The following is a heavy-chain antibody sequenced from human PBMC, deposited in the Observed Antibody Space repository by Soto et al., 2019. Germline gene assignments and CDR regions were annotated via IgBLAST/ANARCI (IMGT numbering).Heavy chain of an antibody. D-gene: IGHD6-19*01. CDR3: AKGRDSSGWPNWFDS. J-gene: IGHJ5*01. Sequence: GGSLRLSCAASGFTFSSYAMSWVRQAPGKGLEWVSAISGSGGSTYYADSVKGRFTISRDNSKNTQYLPMNSLRAEDTAVYYCAKGRDSSGWPNWFDSWGQGTLVTVPS. CDR1: GFTFSSYA. V-gene: IGHV3-23*01. CDR2: ISGSGGST.